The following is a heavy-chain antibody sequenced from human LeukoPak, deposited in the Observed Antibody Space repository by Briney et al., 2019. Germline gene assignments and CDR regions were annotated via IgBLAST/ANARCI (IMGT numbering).Heavy chain of an antibody. D-gene: IGHD6-13*01. V-gene: IGHV4-61*02. J-gene: IGHJ3*02. CDR3: ASWYARDAFDI. CDR1: GGSISSGSYY. Sequence: SQTLSLTCTVSGGSISSGSYYWSWIRQPAGKGLEWIGRIYTSGSTNYNPSLKSRVTISVDTSKNQFSLKLSSVTAADTAVYYCASWYARDAFDIWGQGTMVTVSS. CDR2: IYTSGST.